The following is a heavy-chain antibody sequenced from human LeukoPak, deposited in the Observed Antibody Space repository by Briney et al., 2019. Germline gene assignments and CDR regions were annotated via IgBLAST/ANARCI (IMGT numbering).Heavy chain of an antibody. CDR1: GSTFSSYW. D-gene: IGHD6-19*01. Sequence: PGGSLRLSCAASGSTFSSYWMSWVRQAPGKGLEWVANIKQDGSEKYYVDSVKGRFTISRDNAKNSLYLQMNSLRGEDTAVYYCAREGSGWSLDYWGQGTLVTVSS. V-gene: IGHV3-7*01. J-gene: IGHJ4*02. CDR3: AREGSGWSLDY. CDR2: IKQDGSEK.